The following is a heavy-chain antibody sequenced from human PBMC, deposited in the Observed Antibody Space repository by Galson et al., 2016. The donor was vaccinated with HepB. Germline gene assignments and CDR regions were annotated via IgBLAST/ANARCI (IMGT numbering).Heavy chain of an antibody. CDR2: ISYDDNKK. Sequence: SLRLSCAVSGFDFNEYGMHWIRQAPGKGLEWVAFISYDDNKKYSADSVKGRFTISRDSSRNTLSLQLASLRAEDTAVYFCAKGGACGGYTCYSFYSQLFFDVWGHGTLVTVSS. CDR3: AKGGACGGYTCYSFYSQLFFDV. CDR1: GFDFNEYG. V-gene: IGHV3-30*18. D-gene: IGHD2-15*01. J-gene: IGHJ2*01.